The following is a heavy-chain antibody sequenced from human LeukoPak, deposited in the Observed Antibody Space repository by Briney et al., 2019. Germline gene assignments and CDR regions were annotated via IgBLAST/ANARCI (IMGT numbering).Heavy chain of an antibody. CDR3: ARDPAGYGGSPRWFDP. J-gene: IGHJ5*02. Sequence: GGSLRLSCAASGFTFSSYSMNWVRQAPGKGLEWVSYISSSSSTIYYADSVKGRFTISRDNAKNSLYLQMNSLRAEDTAVYYCARDPAGYGGSPRWFDPWGQGTLVTVSS. V-gene: IGHV3-48*01. CDR1: GFTFSSYS. CDR2: ISSSSSTI. D-gene: IGHD3-16*01.